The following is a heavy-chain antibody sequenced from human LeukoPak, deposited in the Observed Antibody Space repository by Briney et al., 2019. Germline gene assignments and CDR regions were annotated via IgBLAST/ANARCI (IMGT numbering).Heavy chain of an antibody. V-gene: IGHV4-59*08. CDR1: CGSISSYY. CDR2: IYYSGTT. Sequence: SETRSLTCAAACGSISSYYWSWLRQPPGKGLEWIGYIYYSGTTNYNPSLKSRVTILVDTSKNQFSLNLSSVTAADTAVNYCGFGRLAAAGYDYWGQGTLVTVSS. CDR3: GFGRLAAAGYDY. J-gene: IGHJ4*02. D-gene: IGHD6-13*01.